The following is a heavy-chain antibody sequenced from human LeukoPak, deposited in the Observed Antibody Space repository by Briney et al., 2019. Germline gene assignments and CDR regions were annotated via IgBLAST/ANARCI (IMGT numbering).Heavy chain of an antibody. CDR3: ATAMLFGSGSYYYNYFDP. CDR2: FDFEDGEI. Sequence: ASVKVSCKVSGYTLADLSMHWVRQAPGKGLEWMGGFDFEDGEIIYAQKFQGRVTMTEDTSTDTAYMELSSLRSEDTAVYYCATAMLFGSGSYYYNYFDPWGQGTLVTVSS. V-gene: IGHV1-24*01. CDR1: GYTLADLS. J-gene: IGHJ5*02. D-gene: IGHD3-10*01.